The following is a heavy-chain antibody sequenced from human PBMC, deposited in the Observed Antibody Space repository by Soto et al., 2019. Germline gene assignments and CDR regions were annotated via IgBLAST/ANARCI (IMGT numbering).Heavy chain of an antibody. D-gene: IGHD3-3*01. CDR3: AKDLGITIFGVVTPQTVNWFDP. CDR1: GFTFSSYA. J-gene: IGHJ5*02. Sequence: GGSLRLSCAASGFTFSSYAMSWVRQAPGKGLEWVSAISGSGGSTYYADSVKGRFTISRDNSKNTLYLQMNSLRAEDTAVYYCAKDLGITIFGVVTPQTVNWFDPWGQGTLVTVSS. CDR2: ISGSGGST. V-gene: IGHV3-23*01.